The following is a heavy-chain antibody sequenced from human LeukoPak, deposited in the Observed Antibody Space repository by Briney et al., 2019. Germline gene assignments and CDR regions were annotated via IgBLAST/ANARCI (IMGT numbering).Heavy chain of an antibody. D-gene: IGHD2-15*01. CDR3: ARERPATAARAPDY. CDR2: ISDYSGNT. V-gene: IGHV1-18*01. Sequence: ASVKVSCKASGYTFTNYGISWVRQAPGQGLEWMGWISDYSGNTNYAQKFQGRVTITAGKSTSTAYMELSSLRSEDTAVYYCARERPATAARAPDYWGQGTLVTVSS. J-gene: IGHJ4*02. CDR1: GYTFTNYG.